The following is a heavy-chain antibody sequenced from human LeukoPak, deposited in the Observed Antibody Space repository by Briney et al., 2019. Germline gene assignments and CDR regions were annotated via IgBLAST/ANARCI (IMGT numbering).Heavy chain of an antibody. V-gene: IGHV3-48*04. CDR1: GFTSSSYA. CDR3: ASKQQLAFDI. J-gene: IGHJ3*02. D-gene: IGHD6-13*01. CDR2: ISSSGSTI. Sequence: GRSLRLSCAASGFTSSSYAMHWVRQAPGKGLEWVSYISSSGSTIYYADSVKGRFTISRDNAKNSLYLQMNSLRAEDTAVYYCASKQQLAFDIWGQGTMVTVSS.